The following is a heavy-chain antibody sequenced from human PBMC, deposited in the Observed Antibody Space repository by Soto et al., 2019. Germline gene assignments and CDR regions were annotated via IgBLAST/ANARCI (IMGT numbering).Heavy chain of an antibody. CDR2: ISPYSGNT. J-gene: IGHJ3*01. D-gene: IGHD2-8*01. Sequence: ASVKVSCKASGYTFTSFGFSWVRQAPGQGLEWMGWISPYSGNTNYAQKLQGRVTMTTDTSTSTAYMDLRSLRSDDTAVYYCARVGLEYCTFPTFFGSFHFWGQGTLFPAS. CDR3: ARVGLEYCTFPTFFGSFHF. CDR1: GYTFTSFG. V-gene: IGHV1-18*01.